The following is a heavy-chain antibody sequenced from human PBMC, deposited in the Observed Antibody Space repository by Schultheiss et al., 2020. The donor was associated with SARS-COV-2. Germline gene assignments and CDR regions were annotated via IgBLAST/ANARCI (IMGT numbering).Heavy chain of an antibody. CDR2: IYYSGST. V-gene: IGHV4-39*07. CDR3: ARRYCSGTSCYTARWYYYMDV. J-gene: IGHJ6*03. CDR1: GGSISSSSYY. D-gene: IGHD2-2*02. Sequence: SETLSLTCTVSGGSISSSSYYWGWIRQPPGKGLEWIGSIYYSGSTYYNPSLKSRVSISIDTSKNQFSLKLNSVTPADTAVYYCARRYCSGTSCYTARWYYYMDVWGKGTTVTVSS.